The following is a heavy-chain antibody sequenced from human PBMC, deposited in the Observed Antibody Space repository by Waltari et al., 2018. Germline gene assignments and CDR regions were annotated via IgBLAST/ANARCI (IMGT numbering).Heavy chain of an antibody. CDR1: GFTFTCYW. J-gene: IGHJ5*01. D-gene: IGHD6-13*01. CDR2: IKQDGSEK. CDR3: ARLRGSSWYVVS. Sequence: EVQLVESGGGLVQPGRSLRISCAASGFTFTCYWLSWVRQAPGKGLEWVANIKQDGSEKYYVDSVKGRFTISRDNAKNSLYLQMNSLRAEDTAVYYCARLRGSSWYVVSWGQGTLVTVSS. V-gene: IGHV3-7*01.